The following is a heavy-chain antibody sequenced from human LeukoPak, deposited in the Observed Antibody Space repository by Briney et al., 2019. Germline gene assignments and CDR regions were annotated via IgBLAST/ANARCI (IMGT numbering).Heavy chain of an antibody. Sequence: GGSLRLSCAASGFSFISYSMNWVRQAPGKGLEWVSSISSSSDYRYHADSVKGRFTISRDNPKKSLYLQMNSLRAEDTAVYYCARGATTTRFGRFDPWGQGTLVIVSS. CDR1: GFSFISYS. J-gene: IGHJ5*02. D-gene: IGHD4-17*01. CDR2: ISSSSDYR. V-gene: IGHV3-21*01. CDR3: ARGATTTRFGRFDP.